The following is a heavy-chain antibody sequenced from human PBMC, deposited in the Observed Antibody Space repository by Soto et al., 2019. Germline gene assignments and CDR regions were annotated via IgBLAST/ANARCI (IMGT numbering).Heavy chain of an antibody. CDR2: ISFDGSNK. Sequence: QVQLVESGGGVVQPERSQRLSCAASKFTFRTYVMHWVRQAPGKGLEWVALISFDGSNKYYADSVKGRFTISRDNSKNQMYLQMNSPRPEDTAVYYCAREMIPMIMGGMSAMDVWGQGTTVTVSS. CDR3: AREMIPMIMGGMSAMDV. CDR1: KFTFRTYV. J-gene: IGHJ6*02. V-gene: IGHV3-30*04. D-gene: IGHD3-22*01.